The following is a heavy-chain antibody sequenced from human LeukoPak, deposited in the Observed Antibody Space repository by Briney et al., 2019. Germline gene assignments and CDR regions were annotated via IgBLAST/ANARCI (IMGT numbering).Heavy chain of an antibody. CDR1: GGSFSGYY. CDR3: ARGVSYYYDSRVRNWFDP. J-gene: IGHJ5*02. Sequence: PSETLSLTCAVYGGSFSGYYWSWLRQPPGKGLEWIGEINHSGSTNYNPSLKSRVTISVDTSKNQFSLKLSSVTAADTAVYYCARGVSYYYDSRVRNWFDPWGQGTLVTVSS. CDR2: INHSGST. D-gene: IGHD3-22*01. V-gene: IGHV4-34*01.